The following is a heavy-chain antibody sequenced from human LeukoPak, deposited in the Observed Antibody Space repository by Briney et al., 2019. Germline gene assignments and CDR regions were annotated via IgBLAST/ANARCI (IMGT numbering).Heavy chain of an antibody. CDR2: ISSASSTI. D-gene: IGHD2/OR15-2a*01. J-gene: IGHJ6*02. CDR1: GFSFSNYG. Sequence: GGSLRLSCAASGFSFSNYGMNWVRQAPGKGLEWISYISSASSTIYYADSMKGRFTISRDNAKNSLYLQMNSLRAEDTAVYYCARGGFREYFALYYYGMDVWGQGTTVTVSS. CDR3: ARGGFREYFALYYYGMDV. V-gene: IGHV3-48*04.